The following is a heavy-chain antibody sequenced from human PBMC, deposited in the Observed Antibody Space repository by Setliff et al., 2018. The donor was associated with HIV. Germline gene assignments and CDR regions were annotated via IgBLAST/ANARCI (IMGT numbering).Heavy chain of an antibody. CDR1: GFTFSSYV. CDR3: VRDPIEGYPDYFDY. J-gene: IGHJ4*02. D-gene: IGHD1-26*01. V-gene: IGHV3-30-3*01. Sequence: GGSLRLSCAATGFTFSSYVLHWVRQAPGKGLEWVAVMSTGGDIKIYADSVKVRFTISRDNSKNTLFLQMNSLRPEDTATYYCVRDPIEGYPDYFDYWGQGTLVTVSS. CDR2: MSTGGDIK.